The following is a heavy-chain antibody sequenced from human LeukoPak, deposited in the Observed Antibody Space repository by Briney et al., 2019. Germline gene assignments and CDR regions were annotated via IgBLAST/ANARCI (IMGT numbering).Heavy chain of an antibody. CDR3: ARDHIGLRGVIILPENWFDP. Sequence: GASVKVSCEASGGTFSSYAISWVRQAPGQGLEWMGRIIPILGIANYAQKFQGRVTITADKSTSTAYMELSSLRSEDTAVYYCARDHIGLRGVIILPENWFDPWGQGTLVTVSS. CDR1: GGTFSSYA. J-gene: IGHJ5*02. V-gene: IGHV1-69*04. CDR2: IIPILGIA. D-gene: IGHD3-10*01.